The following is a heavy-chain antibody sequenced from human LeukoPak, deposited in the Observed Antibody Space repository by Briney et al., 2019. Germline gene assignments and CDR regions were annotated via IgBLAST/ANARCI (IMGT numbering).Heavy chain of an antibody. J-gene: IGHJ4*02. Sequence: GGSLRLSCAASGFTFSSYSMNWVRQAPGKGLEWVSSISSSSSYIYYADSVKGRFTISRDNAKNSLYLQMNSLRAEDSAIYHCAKAYWDTAMSPSDYWGQGTLVTVSS. V-gene: IGHV3-21*04. CDR2: ISSSSSYI. CDR1: GFTFSSYS. D-gene: IGHD5-18*01. CDR3: AKAYWDTAMSPSDY.